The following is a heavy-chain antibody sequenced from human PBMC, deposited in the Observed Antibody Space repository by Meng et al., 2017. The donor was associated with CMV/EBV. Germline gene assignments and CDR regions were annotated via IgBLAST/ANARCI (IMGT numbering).Heavy chain of an antibody. CDR2: IYHSGST. CDR3: ARVATGYSSSWAYGGMDV. J-gene: IGHJ6*02. V-gene: IGHV4-38-2*01. D-gene: IGHD6-13*01. CDR1: GFTFSSYW. Sequence: GSLRLSCAASGFTFSSYWMSWVRQAPGKGLEWIGSIYHSGSTYYNPSLKSRVTISVDTSKNQFSLKLSSVTTADTAVYYCARVATGYSSSWAYGGMDVWGQGTTVTVSS.